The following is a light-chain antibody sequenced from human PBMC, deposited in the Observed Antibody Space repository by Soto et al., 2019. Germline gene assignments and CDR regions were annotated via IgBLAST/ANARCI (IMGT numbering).Light chain of an antibody. V-gene: IGKV1-5*03. CDR1: QNIDRW. Sequence: DIQMTQSPSTLSASVGDRVTITCRASQNIDRWLAWYQQKPGKAPNLLIYGASNLESGVPSRFIDSGSGTEFTLTISSLRPDDFATYYCQQYNGYPWTFGQGTKGEIK. CDR3: QQYNGYPWT. CDR2: GAS. J-gene: IGKJ1*01.